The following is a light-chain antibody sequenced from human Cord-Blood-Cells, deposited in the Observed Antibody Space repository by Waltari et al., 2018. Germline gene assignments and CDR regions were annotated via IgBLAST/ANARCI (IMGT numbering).Light chain of an antibody. J-gene: IGKJ3*01. V-gene: IGKV1D-8*01. CDR3: QQYYSFPFT. Sequence: VIWMNPSPYLLSASTGDRVTISCRMSHGIRSYLAWYQQKPGKAPELLIYAASTLQSGVPSRFSGSGSGTDFTLTISCLQSEDFATYYCQQYYSFPFTFGPGTKVDIK. CDR1: HGIRSY. CDR2: AAS.